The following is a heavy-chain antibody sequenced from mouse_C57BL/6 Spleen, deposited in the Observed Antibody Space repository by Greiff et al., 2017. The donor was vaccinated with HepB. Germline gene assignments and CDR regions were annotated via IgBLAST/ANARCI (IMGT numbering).Heavy chain of an antibody. CDR3: ARWGDSSGWDFDY. CDR1: GYAFSSSW. Sequence: VQLQQSGPELVKPGASVKISCKASGYAFSSSWMNWVKQRPGKGLEWIGRIYPGDGDTNYNGKFKGKATLTADKSSSTAYMQLSSLTSEDSAVYFCARWGDSSGWDFDYWGQGTTLTVSS. J-gene: IGHJ2*01. V-gene: IGHV1-82*01. D-gene: IGHD3-2*02. CDR2: IYPGDGDT.